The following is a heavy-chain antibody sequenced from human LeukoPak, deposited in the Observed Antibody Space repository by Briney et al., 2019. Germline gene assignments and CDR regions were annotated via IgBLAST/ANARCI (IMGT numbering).Heavy chain of an antibody. CDR2: IYSGST. Sequence: PGGSLRLSCTVSGFTVSSNSMSWVRQAPGKGLEWVSFIYSGSTHCSDSVKGRFTISRDNSKNTLYLQMNSLRAADTAVYYCARDKGTSYLSSFDYWGQGTLVTVSS. J-gene: IGHJ4*02. CDR1: GFTVSSNS. V-gene: IGHV3-66*03. CDR3: ARDKGTSYLSSFDY. D-gene: IGHD6-6*01.